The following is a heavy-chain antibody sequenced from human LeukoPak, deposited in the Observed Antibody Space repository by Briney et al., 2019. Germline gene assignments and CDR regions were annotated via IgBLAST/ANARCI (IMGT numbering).Heavy chain of an antibody. CDR2: IYHSGST. J-gene: IGHJ5*02. CDR3: ARLSSSRTGVFDP. D-gene: IGHD6-13*01. Sequence: PSETPSLTCTVSGGSISSGGYYWSWIRQPPGKGLEWIGYIYHSGSTYYNPSLKSRVTISVDTSKNQFSLNLTSMTAADTAVYYCARLSSSRTGVFDPWGQGTLVTVSS. CDR1: GGSISSGGYY. V-gene: IGHV4-30-2*01.